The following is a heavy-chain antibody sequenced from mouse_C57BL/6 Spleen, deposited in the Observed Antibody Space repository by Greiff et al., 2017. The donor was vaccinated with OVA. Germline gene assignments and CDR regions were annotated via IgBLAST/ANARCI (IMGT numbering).Heavy chain of an antibody. Sequence: EVQLQQSGPELVKPGASVKISCKASGYTFTDYYMNWVKQSHGKSLEWIGDINPNNGGTSYNQKFKGKATLTVDKSSSTAYMELRSLTSEDSAVYYCASYYYGSSLLWYFDVWGTGTTVTVSS. D-gene: IGHD1-1*01. J-gene: IGHJ1*03. CDR2: INPNNGGT. CDR3: ASYYYGSSLLWYFDV. CDR1: GYTFTDYY. V-gene: IGHV1-26*01.